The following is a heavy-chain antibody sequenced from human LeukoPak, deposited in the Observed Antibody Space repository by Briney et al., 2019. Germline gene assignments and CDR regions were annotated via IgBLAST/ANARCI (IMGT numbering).Heavy chain of an antibody. J-gene: IGHJ4*02. V-gene: IGHV3-21*01. CDR2: ISSSSSYI. Sequence: GGSLRLSCAASGFTFSSYSMNWVRQAPGKGLEWVSSISSSSSYIYYADSVKGRFTISRDNAKNSLYLQMNSLRAEDTAVYYCARDAKGYDYVWGSYRSYYFDYWGQETLVTVSS. CDR3: ARDAKGYDYVWGSYRSYYFDY. D-gene: IGHD3-16*02. CDR1: GFTFSSYS.